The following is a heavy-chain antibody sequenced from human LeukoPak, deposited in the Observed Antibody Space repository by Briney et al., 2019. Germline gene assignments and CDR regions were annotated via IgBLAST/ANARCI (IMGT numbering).Heavy chain of an antibody. CDR1: GGSISSYY. V-gene: IGHV4-59*01. CDR3: ATAQDAHDAFDI. Sequence: SETLSLTCTVSGGSISSYYWSWIRQPPGKGLEWIGYIYYSGSTNYNPSLKSRVTISVDTSKNQFSLKLSSVTAADTAVYYCATAQDAHDAFDIWGQGTMVTVSS. CDR2: IYYSGST. J-gene: IGHJ3*02.